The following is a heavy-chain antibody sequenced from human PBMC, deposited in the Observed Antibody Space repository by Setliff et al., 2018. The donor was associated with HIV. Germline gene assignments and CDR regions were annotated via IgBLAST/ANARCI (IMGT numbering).Heavy chain of an antibody. Sequence: PSETLSLTCTVSGGSIASDIYYWNWIRQPAGKGLEWIGRIYTRGNTNYNPSLKSRVTISVDTSKNQFSLKMSSVTAADTAVYYCGIEGDDYNEYWGQGTLVTVPQ. J-gene: IGHJ4*02. CDR2: IYTRGNT. D-gene: IGHD3-16*01. CDR1: GGSIASDIYY. V-gene: IGHV4-61*02. CDR3: GIEGDDYNEY.